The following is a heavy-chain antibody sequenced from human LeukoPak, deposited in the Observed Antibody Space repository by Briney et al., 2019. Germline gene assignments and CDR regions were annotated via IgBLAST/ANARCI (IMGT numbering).Heavy chain of an antibody. CDR3: ARRSSGLDYYYYYYMDV. J-gene: IGHJ6*03. CDR2: IYYSGST. CDR1: GGSISSYY. D-gene: IGHD6-19*01. Sequence: SETLSLTCTVSGGSISSYYWSWIRQPPGKGLEWIGYIYYSGSTNYNPSLKSRVTISVDTSKNQFSLKLSSVTAADTAVYYCARRSSGLDYYYYYYMDVWGKGTTVTISS. V-gene: IGHV4-59*12.